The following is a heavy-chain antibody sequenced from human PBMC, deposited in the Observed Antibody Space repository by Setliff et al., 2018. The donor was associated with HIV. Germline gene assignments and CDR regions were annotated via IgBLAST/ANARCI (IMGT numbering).Heavy chain of an antibody. CDR3: ARLPSLLWFGELNYYFDD. D-gene: IGHD3-10*01. CDR1: GYSFTNYW. CDR2: IYPGDSDT. V-gene: IGHV5-51*03. Sequence: GKSLKISCQGSGYSFTNYWIGWVRQMPGKGLEWMGIIYPGDSDTRYSPSFQGQVTISADKSISTAFLQWRSLKASDTAIYYCARLPSLLWFGELNYYFDDWGQGTLVTVSS. J-gene: IGHJ4*02.